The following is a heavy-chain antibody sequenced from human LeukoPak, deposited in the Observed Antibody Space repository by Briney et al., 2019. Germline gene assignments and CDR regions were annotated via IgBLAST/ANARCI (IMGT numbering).Heavy chain of an antibody. V-gene: IGHV3-30*18. Sequence: GRSLRLSCAASGFTFGSYGMHWVRQAPGKGLEWVAVISYDGSNKYYADSVKGRFTISRDNSKNTLYLQMNSLRAEDTAVYYCAKDSLYYGSGSYNYLDYWGQGTLVTVSS. CDR2: ISYDGSNK. CDR1: GFTFGSYG. J-gene: IGHJ4*02. CDR3: AKDSLYYGSGSYNYLDY. D-gene: IGHD3-10*01.